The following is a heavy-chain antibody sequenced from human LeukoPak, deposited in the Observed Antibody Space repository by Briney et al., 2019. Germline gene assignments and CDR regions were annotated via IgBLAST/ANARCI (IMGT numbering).Heavy chain of an antibody. V-gene: IGHV3-66*02. CDR2: VYLRGGT. D-gene: IGHD3/OR15-3a*01. CDR1: GLTVSSNY. Sequence: GGSLRLSCAASGLTVSSNYISWVRQVPGKGLEWVSVVYLRGGTFYADPVKGRFTISRDNSNNTVYLQMNSLRTEDMAVYYCARLDQIDGRNDAFDIWGQGTVVTVSS. J-gene: IGHJ3*02. CDR3: ARLDQIDGRNDAFDI.